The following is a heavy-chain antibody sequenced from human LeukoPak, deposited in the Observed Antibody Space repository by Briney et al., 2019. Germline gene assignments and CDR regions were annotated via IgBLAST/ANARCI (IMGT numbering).Heavy chain of an antibody. CDR3: ATGLPAAAAAQT. D-gene: IGHD6-13*01. J-gene: IGHJ4*02. CDR1: GYTLTELA. V-gene: IGHV1-24*01. CDR2: VDPEDGET. Sequence: AVKVSCKVSGYTLTELAVHWVRQAPGKGLEWMGNVDPEDGETLYTQKFHGRGTLTEHTSTDTAYLELSRRRSVDAAVYYGATGLPAAAAAQTWGEESHVTASS.